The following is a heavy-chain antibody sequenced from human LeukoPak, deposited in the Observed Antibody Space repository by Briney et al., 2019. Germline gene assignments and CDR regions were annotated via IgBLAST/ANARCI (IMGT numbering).Heavy chain of an antibody. V-gene: IGHV1-18*01. CDR1: GYTFTSYG. CDR3: AREAGSTPDYYYSMDV. Sequence: GASVKVSCKASGYTFTSYGISWVRQAPGQGLEWMGWISAYNGNTNYAQKLQGRVTMTTDTSTSTAYMELRSLRSDDTAVYYCAREAGSTPDYYYSMDVWGQGTTVTVSS. CDR2: ISAYNGNT. D-gene: IGHD4-23*01. J-gene: IGHJ6*02.